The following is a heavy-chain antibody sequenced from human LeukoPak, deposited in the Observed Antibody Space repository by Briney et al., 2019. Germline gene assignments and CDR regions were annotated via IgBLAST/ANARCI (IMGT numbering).Heavy chain of an antibody. D-gene: IGHD6-19*01. CDR3: ARDSGSSGWYPLGY. CDR2: IYSGGST. V-gene: IGHV3-66*01. J-gene: IGHJ4*02. CDR1: GFTVSSNY. Sequence: GGSLRLSCAASGFTVSSNYMSWVRQAPGKGLEWVSVIYSGGSTYYADSVKGRFTISRDNSKNTLYLQMNSLRAEDTAVYCWARDSGSSGWYPLGYWGQGTLVTVSS.